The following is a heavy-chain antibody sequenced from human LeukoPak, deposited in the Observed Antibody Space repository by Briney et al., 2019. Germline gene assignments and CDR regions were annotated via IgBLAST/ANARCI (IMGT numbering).Heavy chain of an antibody. CDR3: ARDHKDWGVFDF. Sequence: PGGSLRLSCAASGFTFSSYAMHWVRQAPGKGLEWVAVMSYDGSNKYYADSVKGRFTISRDNSKNTLYLQMNSLRAEDTAVYYCARDHKDWGVFDFWGQGTLVTVSS. J-gene: IGHJ4*02. CDR1: GFTFSSYA. D-gene: IGHD7-27*01. CDR2: MSYDGSNK. V-gene: IGHV3-30-3*01.